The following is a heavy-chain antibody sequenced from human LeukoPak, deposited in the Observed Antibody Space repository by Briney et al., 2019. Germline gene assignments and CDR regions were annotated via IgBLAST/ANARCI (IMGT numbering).Heavy chain of an antibody. D-gene: IGHD2-2*01. V-gene: IGHV3-48*02. J-gene: IGHJ4*02. CDR1: GFTFSSYS. CDR3: AREDVVVPAAYFDY. Sequence: GGSLRLSCAASGFTFSSYSVNWVRQAPGKGLEWVSYISSSSSTIYYADSVKGRFTISRDNAKNSLYLQMNSLRDEDTAVYYCAREDVVVPAAYFDYWGQGTLVTVSS. CDR2: ISSSSSTI.